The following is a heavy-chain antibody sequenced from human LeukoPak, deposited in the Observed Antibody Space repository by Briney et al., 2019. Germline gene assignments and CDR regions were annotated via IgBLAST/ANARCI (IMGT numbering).Heavy chain of an antibody. CDR2: ISAYNGNT. J-gene: IGHJ4*02. Sequence: ASVKVSCKASGYTFTSYGISWVRQAPGQGLEWMGWISAYNGNTNYAQKLQGRVTMTTDTSTNTAYMELRSLRSDDTAVYYCARDRGPLYYYDSSDYSRLFGYRGQGTLVTGSS. CDR1: GYTFTSYG. D-gene: IGHD3-22*01. V-gene: IGHV1-18*01. CDR3: ARDRGPLYYYDSSDYSRLFGY.